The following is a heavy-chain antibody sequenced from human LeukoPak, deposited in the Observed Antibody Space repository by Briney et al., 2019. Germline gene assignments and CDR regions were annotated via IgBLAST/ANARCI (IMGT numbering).Heavy chain of an antibody. Sequence: PGGSLRLSCAVSGFTVNDNYINWVRQAPGKGLEWVSIIYSGGSTYYADSVKGRFTISRDNSKNTLSLQMNSLRAEDTAVYYCARGGDGDYHGRTYYYYYYMDVWGKGTTVTVSS. J-gene: IGHJ6*03. V-gene: IGHV3-53*01. D-gene: IGHD4-17*01. CDR3: ARGGDGDYHGRTYYYYYYMDV. CDR1: GFTVNDNY. CDR2: IYSGGST.